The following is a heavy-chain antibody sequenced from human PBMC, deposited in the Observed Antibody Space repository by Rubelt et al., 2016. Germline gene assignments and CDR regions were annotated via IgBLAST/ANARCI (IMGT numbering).Heavy chain of an antibody. CDR3: ARFRRGDDYNPHDY. CDR2: IYYSGST. D-gene: IGHD5-24*01. J-gene: IGHJ4*02. Sequence: QLQLQESGPGLVKPSETLSLTCTVSGGSISSSSYYWGWIRQPPGKGLEGIGSIYYSGSTYYTPYLKSRVTKTVDTSKNQFALKRGSGTAADTAVYYCARFRRGDDYNPHDYWGQGALVTVSS. V-gene: IGHV4-39*01. CDR1: GGSISSSSYY.